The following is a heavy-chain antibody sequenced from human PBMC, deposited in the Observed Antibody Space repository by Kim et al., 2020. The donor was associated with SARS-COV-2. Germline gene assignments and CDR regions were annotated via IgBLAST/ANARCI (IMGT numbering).Heavy chain of an antibody. Sequence: GGSLRLSCAASGFNFSSYGMHWVRQAPGKGLEWVAVISYDGSNKYYSESVKGRFTISRENSKNTLFLQMNSLRAEDTAVYYCAKDSGGYSYVFDYWGQGALVTVSS. D-gene: IGHD5-18*01. CDR1: GFNFSSYG. J-gene: IGHJ4*02. CDR2: ISYDGSNK. CDR3: AKDSGGYSYVFDY. V-gene: IGHV3-30*18.